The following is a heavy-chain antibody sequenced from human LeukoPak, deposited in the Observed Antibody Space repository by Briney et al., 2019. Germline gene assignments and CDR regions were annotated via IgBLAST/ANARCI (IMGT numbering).Heavy chain of an antibody. J-gene: IGHJ4*02. CDR1: GGSISSYY. CDR3: ARDPGGVAAAGAYYFDY. CDR2: IYYSGST. V-gene: IGHV4-59*12. Sequence: SETLSLTCTVSGGSISSYYWSWIRQPPGKGLEWIGYIYYSGSTNYNPSLKSRVTISVGTSKNQFSLKLSSVTAEDTAVYYCARDPGGVAAAGAYYFDYWGQGTLVTVSS. D-gene: IGHD6-13*01.